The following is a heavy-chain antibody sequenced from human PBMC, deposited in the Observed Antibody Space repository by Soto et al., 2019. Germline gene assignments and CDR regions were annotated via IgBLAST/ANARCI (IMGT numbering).Heavy chain of an antibody. CDR3: ARGGFVLVPAANDY. Sequence: QVQLVQSGAEVKKPGSSVKVSCKASGGTFSSYAISWVRQAPAQGLEWMGGIIPIFGTANYAQKFQGRVTITADESTRTAYMELSSLRSEDTAVYYCARGGFVLVPAANDYWGQGTLVTVSS. D-gene: IGHD2-2*01. CDR1: GGTFSSYA. J-gene: IGHJ4*02. V-gene: IGHV1-69*12. CDR2: IIPIFGTA.